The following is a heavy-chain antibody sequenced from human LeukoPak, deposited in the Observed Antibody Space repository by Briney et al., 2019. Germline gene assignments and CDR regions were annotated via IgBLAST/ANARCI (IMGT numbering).Heavy chain of an antibody. J-gene: IGHJ4*02. CDR1: GFTFDDYA. V-gene: IGHV3-43*02. CDR2: ISGDGGST. Sequence: PGGSLRLSXAAPGFTFDDYAMHWVRQAPGKGLEWVSLISGDGGSTYYADSVKGRFTISRDNSKNSLYLQMNSLRTEDTALYYCAKERLWGSYRTNGIDYWGQGTLVTVPS. D-gene: IGHD3-16*02. CDR3: AKERLWGSYRTNGIDY.